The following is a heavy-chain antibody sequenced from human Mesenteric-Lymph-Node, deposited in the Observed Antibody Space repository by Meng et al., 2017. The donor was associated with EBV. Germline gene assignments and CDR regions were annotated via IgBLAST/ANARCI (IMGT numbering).Heavy chain of an antibody. CDR2: MYYNGSP. CDR3: ATPGSGWYYFDY. J-gene: IGHJ4*02. Sequence: LQASGPGLVKPSESLSLTCTVSGGSIGSNHYYWGWIRQPPGKGLEWIGSMYYNGSPSYSPSLKSRVTISVDTSKNQFSLKLNSVTAADTAVYYCATPGSGWYYFDYWGQGNLVTVSS. CDR1: GGSIGSNHYY. D-gene: IGHD6-19*01. V-gene: IGHV4-39*07.